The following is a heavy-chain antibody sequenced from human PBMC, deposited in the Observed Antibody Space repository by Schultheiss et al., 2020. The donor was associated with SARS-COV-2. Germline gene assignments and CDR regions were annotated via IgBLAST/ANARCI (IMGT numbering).Heavy chain of an antibody. Sequence: ASVKVSCKASGYTFTGYYMHWVRQAPGQGLEWMGWINPNSGGTNYAQKFQGWVTMTRDTSISTAYMELSRLRSDDTAVYYCARESPYCSGGSCYDYWGQGTLVTVSS. V-gene: IGHV1-2*04. CDR2: INPNSGGT. CDR3: ARESPYCSGGSCYDY. D-gene: IGHD2-15*01. J-gene: IGHJ4*02. CDR1: GYTFTGYY.